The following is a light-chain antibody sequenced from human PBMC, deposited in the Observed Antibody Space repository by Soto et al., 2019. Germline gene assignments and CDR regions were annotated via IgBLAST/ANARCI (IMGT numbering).Light chain of an antibody. J-gene: IGKJ2*01. CDR2: GAS. CDR1: QSVSSY. V-gene: IGKV3-11*01. Sequence: EIVLTQSPATLSLSPGERATLSCRASQSVSSYLAGYQQKPGQAPRLLIYGASNMATGIPARFSGSRSGTDFTLTISSLEPEDFAVYYCQQRSNWPPYPFGQGTKLEI. CDR3: QQRSNWPPYP.